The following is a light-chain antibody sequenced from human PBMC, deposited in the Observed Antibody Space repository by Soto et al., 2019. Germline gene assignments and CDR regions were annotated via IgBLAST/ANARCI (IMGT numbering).Light chain of an antibody. CDR1: QSVSSY. V-gene: IGKV3-11*01. CDR2: DAS. J-gene: IGKJ2*01. Sequence: EIVLTQSPATLSLSPGERATLSCRASQSVSSYLAWYQQKPGQAPRLLIYDASNRATGIPARFSGSGSGTAFTLTISSLEPEDFAVYYGQQHSNWPYTFGQGTKLEIK. CDR3: QQHSNWPYT.